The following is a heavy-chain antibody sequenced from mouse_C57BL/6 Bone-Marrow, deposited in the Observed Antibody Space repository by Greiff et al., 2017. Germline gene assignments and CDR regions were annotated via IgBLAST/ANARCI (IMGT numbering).Heavy chain of an antibody. CDR1: GYTFTSYW. J-gene: IGHJ4*01. CDR3: EIWIYYYGSSYPSYAMDY. Sequence: QVQLQQPGAELVKPGASVKVSCKASGYTFTSYWMHWVKQRPGQGLEWIGRIHPSDSDTNYNQKFKGKATLTVDKSSSTAYMQLSSLTSEDSAVYYCEIWIYYYGSSYPSYAMDYWGQGTSVTVSS. D-gene: IGHD1-1*01. V-gene: IGHV1-74*01. CDR2: IHPSDSDT.